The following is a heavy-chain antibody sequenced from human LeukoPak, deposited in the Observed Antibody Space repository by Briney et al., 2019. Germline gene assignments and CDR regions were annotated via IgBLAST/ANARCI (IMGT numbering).Heavy chain of an antibody. V-gene: IGHV3-21*01. CDR1: GFTFSSNS. CDR3: AGAYYYDSSPIDY. Sequence: GGSLRFSCAASGFTFSSNSMNWVGQAPGKGLEWVSSISSSSSYIYYADSVKGRFTISRDNAKNSLYLQMNSLRAEDTAVYYCAGAYYYDSSPIDYWGQGTLVTVSS. D-gene: IGHD3-22*01. J-gene: IGHJ4*02. CDR2: ISSSSSYI.